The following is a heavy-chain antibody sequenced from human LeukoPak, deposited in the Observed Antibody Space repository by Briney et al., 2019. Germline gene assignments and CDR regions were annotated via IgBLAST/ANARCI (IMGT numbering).Heavy chain of an antibody. CDR1: GFTFSSYE. V-gene: IGHV3-48*03. CDR3: ARGVLGRFDY. Sequence: PGGSLRLSCAASGFTFSSYEMNWVRQAPGKGLEWVSYISSSGSTTYYADSVKGRFTISRDNAKNSLYLQMNSLRAEDTAVYYCARGVLGRFDYWGQGTLVTVSS. J-gene: IGHJ4*02. D-gene: IGHD3-10*01. CDR2: ISSSGSTT.